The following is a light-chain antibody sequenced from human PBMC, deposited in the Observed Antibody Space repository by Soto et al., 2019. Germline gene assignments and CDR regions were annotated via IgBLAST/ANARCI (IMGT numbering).Light chain of an antibody. CDR2: SAS. CDR3: QQYGSSPQWT. Sequence: EIVLTQSPGTLSLSPGERATLSCRASQSVSSSYLAWYQQKPGQAPRLLIYSASSRATGIPDRFSGSGSGTDFTLTISRLEPEDFAVYYGQQYGSSPQWTFGQGTKVEIK. J-gene: IGKJ1*01. V-gene: IGKV3-20*01. CDR1: QSVSSSY.